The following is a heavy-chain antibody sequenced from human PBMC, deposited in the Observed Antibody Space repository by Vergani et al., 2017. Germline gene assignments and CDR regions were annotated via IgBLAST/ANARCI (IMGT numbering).Heavy chain of an antibody. D-gene: IGHD3-16*02. CDR2: ISGQNFRT. J-gene: IGHJ4*02. Sequence: EGKVGEVGGGSEQPGESLRLSCVASGFTFTAHGLNWVRQAPGKGLEWVSGISGQNFRTHYADSVKGRFTISRDDSKNTVYLQINSLRAEDTAFYYCADLYRDDGFSPFWGQGTLVTVSS. CDR3: ADLYRDDGFSPF. V-gene: IGHV3-23*04. CDR1: GFTFTAHG.